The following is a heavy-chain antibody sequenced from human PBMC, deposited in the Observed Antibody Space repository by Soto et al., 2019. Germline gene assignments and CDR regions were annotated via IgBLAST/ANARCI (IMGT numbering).Heavy chain of an antibody. D-gene: IGHD1-26*01. CDR3: ALHRGYIVGAGYFDY. V-gene: IGHV5-51*01. CDR1: GYSFTSYW. Sequence: GEYLMISCKGSGYSFTSYWIGWVRQMPGKGLEWMGIIYPGDSDTRYSPSFQGQVTISADKSISTAYLKWSSLKASDTAMYYCALHRGYIVGAGYFDYLGQGPLVAVS. CDR2: IYPGDSDT. J-gene: IGHJ4*02.